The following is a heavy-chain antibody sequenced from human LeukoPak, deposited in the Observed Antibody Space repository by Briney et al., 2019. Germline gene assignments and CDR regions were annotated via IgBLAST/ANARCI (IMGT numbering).Heavy chain of an antibody. D-gene: IGHD3-22*01. J-gene: IGHJ4*02. CDR2: ISGSGVNT. CDR1: GITFSNYV. V-gene: IGHV3-23*01. Sequence: PGGSLRLSCAASGITFSNYVISWVRQAPGKGLEWVSVISGSGVNTHYADSVKGRFTISRDNSKNTLYLQMNSLRAEDTAVYYCAREILPAYYYDSSGYYSDWGQGTLVTVSS. CDR3: AREILPAYYYDSSGYYSD.